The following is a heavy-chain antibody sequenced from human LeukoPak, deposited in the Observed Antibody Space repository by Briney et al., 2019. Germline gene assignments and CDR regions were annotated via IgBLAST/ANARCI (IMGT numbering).Heavy chain of an antibody. J-gene: IGHJ5*02. V-gene: IGHV4-39*01. CDR2: IYYSGST. CDR3: ARRGYCSSTSCYEYWFDP. D-gene: IGHD2-2*01. Sequence: SETLSLTCTVSGGSISSSSYYWGWIRQPPGKGLEWIGIIYYSGSTYYNPSLKSRLTISVDTSKNQFSLKLSSVTATDTAVYYCARRGYCSSTSCYEYWFDPWGQGTLVTISS. CDR1: GGSISSSSYY.